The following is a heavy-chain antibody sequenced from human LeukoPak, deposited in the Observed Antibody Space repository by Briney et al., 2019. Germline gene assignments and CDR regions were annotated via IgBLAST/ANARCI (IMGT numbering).Heavy chain of an antibody. J-gene: IGHJ5*02. Sequence: ASVKVSCKASGYTFTELSMHWVRQAPGKGLEWMGGFDPEDGERIYAQKFQGRVTMTEDTSTDTAYMELSSLRSEDTAVYYCAGAAAGFWFDPWGQGTLVTVSS. D-gene: IGHD6-13*01. CDR1: GYTFTELS. CDR2: FDPEDGER. CDR3: AGAAAGFWFDP. V-gene: IGHV1-24*01.